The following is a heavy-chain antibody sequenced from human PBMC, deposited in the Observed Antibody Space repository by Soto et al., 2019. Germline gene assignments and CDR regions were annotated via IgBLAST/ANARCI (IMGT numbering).Heavy chain of an antibody. J-gene: IGHJ5*02. D-gene: IGHD3-22*01. CDR2: TYYRSKWYN. V-gene: IGHV6-1*01. CDR3: ARAWKEPLQYYYDSSYNWFGP. Sequence: SQTLSLTCAISGDSVSSNSAAWNWIRQSPSRGLEWLGRTYYRSKWYNDYAVSVKSRITINPDTSKNQFSLQLNSVTPEDTAVYYCARAWKEPLQYYYDSSYNWFGPWGQGTLVTVSS. CDR1: GDSVSSNSAA.